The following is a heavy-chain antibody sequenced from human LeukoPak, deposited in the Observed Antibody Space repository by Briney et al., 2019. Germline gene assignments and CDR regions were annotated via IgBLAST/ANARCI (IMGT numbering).Heavy chain of an antibody. CDR3: AREDLEWLGNPKYYYYYYMDV. D-gene: IGHD3-3*01. CDR1: GDSVSSNSAA. J-gene: IGHJ6*03. CDR2: TYYRSKWYN. V-gene: IGHV6-1*01. Sequence: SQTLSLTCAISGDSVSSNSAAWNWIRQSPSRGLEWLGRTYYRSKWYNDYAVSVKSRITINPDTSKNQFSLQLNSVTPEDTAVYYCAREDLEWLGNPKYYYYYYMDVWGKGTTVTVSS.